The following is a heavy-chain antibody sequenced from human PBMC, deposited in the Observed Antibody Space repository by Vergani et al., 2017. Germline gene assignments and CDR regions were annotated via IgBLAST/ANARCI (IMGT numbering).Heavy chain of an antibody. CDR2: VYYTGST. CDR1: GAAIKDFY. J-gene: IGHJ6*03. Sequence: QVQLQESGPGLVKPSETLSLTCTVSGAAIKDFYWSWFRQPPGKGLEWIGYVYYTGSTTYNPSLKSRVTISVETSNNQFSLRMTSLTAADTAIYYCARQKGYYMDVWGKGNTV. V-gene: IGHV4-59*01. CDR3: ARQKGYYMDV.